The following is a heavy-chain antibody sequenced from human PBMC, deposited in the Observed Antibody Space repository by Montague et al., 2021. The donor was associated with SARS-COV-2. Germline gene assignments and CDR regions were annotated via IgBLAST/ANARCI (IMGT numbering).Heavy chain of an antibody. CDR1: GDSVSSNIAT. Sequence: CAISGDSVSSNIATWNWIRQSPSRGLEWLGRTYYRSKWYNDYAVSAKSRVIINPDTSNNRISLQLNSVTPEDTAVYYCARAYCGGDFYFYWYFDLWGRGTLVTVSS. D-gene: IGHD2-21*02. CDR3: ARAYCGGDFYFYWYFDL. CDR2: TYYRSKWYN. V-gene: IGHV6-1*01. J-gene: IGHJ2*01.